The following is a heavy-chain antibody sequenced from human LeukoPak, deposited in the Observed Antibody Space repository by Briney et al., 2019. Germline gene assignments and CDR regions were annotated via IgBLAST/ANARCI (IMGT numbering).Heavy chain of an antibody. J-gene: IGHJ4*02. V-gene: IGHV4-38-2*02. D-gene: IGHD5-18*01. CDR1: AYSISSGYY. CDR3: ARQGGGNTAMVKY. CDR2: IYYSGST. Sequence: SETLSLTCIVSAYSISSGYYWGWIRQPPGKGLEWIGSIYYSGSTYYNPSLKSRVTISVDTSKNQFSLKLSSVTAADTAVYYCARQGGGNTAMVKYWGQGTLVTASS.